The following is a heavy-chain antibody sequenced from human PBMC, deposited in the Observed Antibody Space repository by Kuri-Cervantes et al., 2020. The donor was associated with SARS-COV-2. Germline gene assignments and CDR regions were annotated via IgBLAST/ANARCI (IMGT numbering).Heavy chain of an antibody. V-gene: IGHV3-30*02. CDR1: GFTFSDYG. D-gene: IGHD3-10*01. J-gene: IGHJ4*02. CDR2: IRYDGSNK. CDR3: ARDLRDEQ. Sequence: GESLKISCAASGFTFSDYGMHWVRQAPGKGLEWVAFIRYDGSNKYYADSVKGRFTISRDNSKSALYLQMNSLRAEDTAVYYCARDLRDEQWGQGTLVTVSS.